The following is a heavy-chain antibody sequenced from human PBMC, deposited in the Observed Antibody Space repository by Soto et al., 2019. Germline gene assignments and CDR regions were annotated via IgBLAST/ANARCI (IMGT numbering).Heavy chain of an antibody. J-gene: IGHJ5*02. CDR1: GYTFSNYG. V-gene: IGHV1-18*01. CDR3: ARDDRRAMAGDNWFDP. D-gene: IGHD6-19*01. Sequence: ASVKVSCKTSGYTFSNYGISWVRQAPGQGLEWMGWISADNGHTNFTQKLQGRVTMTTDTSTSTAYMELRSLRSDDTAVYYCARDDRRAMAGDNWFDPWGQGTLVTAPQ. CDR2: ISADNGHT.